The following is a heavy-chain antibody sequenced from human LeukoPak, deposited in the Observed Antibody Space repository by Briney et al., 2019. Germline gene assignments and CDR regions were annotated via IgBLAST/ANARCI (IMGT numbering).Heavy chain of an antibody. Sequence: GGSLRLSCAASGFTVSSNYMSWVRQAPGKGLEWVSIIYSGGNTYYADSVKGRFTISRDNSKNTLYLQMNSLRAEDTAVYYCARRFSSSWFLDYWGQGTLVTVSS. J-gene: IGHJ4*02. CDR1: GFTVSSNY. CDR3: ARRFSSSWFLDY. D-gene: IGHD6-13*01. CDR2: IYSGGNT. V-gene: IGHV3-53*01.